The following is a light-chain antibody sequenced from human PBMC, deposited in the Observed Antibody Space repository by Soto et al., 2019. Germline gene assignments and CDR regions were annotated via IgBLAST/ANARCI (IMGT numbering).Light chain of an antibody. V-gene: IGKV3-11*01. CDR3: QQYNSHWT. Sequence: EIVLTQSPATLSLSPGEGATLSCRASESVAGYLAWYQQKPGLPPRLLIYETSNRVIGLPDRSSGSGSGTEFTLTISSLQPDDFATYYCQQYNSHWTFGQGTKVDIK. J-gene: IGKJ1*01. CDR2: ETS. CDR1: ESVAGY.